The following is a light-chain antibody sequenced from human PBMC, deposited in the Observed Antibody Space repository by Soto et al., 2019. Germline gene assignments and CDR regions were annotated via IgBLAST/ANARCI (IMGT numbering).Light chain of an antibody. CDR1: SSDVGGYNC. V-gene: IGLV2-14*01. CDR3: SSYTTSNTYV. CDR2: EVS. Sequence: QSALTQPASVSGYPGQSITISCTGRSSDVGGYNCVSWYQQLPGKAPKFMIYEVSRRPSGVSNRFSGSKSGNTASLTVSGLQAEDEADYYCSSYTTSNTYVFGTGTKVTVL. J-gene: IGLJ1*01.